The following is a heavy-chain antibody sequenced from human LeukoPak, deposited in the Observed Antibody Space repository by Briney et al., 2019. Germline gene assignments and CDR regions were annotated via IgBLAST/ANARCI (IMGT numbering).Heavy chain of an antibody. CDR2: IYYSGST. Sequence: SETLSLTCTVSGGSISSGGYYWSWIRQPPGKGLEWIGYIYYSGSTNYNPSLKSRVTISVDTSKNQFSLKLSSVTAADTAVYYCARVKLTHFDYWGQGTLVTVSP. J-gene: IGHJ4*02. CDR3: ARVKLTHFDY. D-gene: IGHD3-9*01. CDR1: GGSISSGGYY. V-gene: IGHV4-61*08.